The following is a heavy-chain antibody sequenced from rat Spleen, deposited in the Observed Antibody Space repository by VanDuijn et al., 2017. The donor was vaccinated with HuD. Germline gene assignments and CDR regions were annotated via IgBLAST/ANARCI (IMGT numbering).Heavy chain of an antibody. D-gene: IGHD1-11*01. CDR1: GFSVTSYN. Sequence: QVQLMESGPGLVQPSETLSLTCTVSGFSVTSYNVHWIRQPPRKGLEWMGVMWSGGSTAYNSALKSRLSISRDTSKSQVFLKMNSLQTEDTAIYYCTRDRATEGPMDAWGQGASVTVSS. CDR2: MWSGGST. V-gene: IGHV2-45*01. CDR3: TRDRATEGPMDA. J-gene: IGHJ4*01.